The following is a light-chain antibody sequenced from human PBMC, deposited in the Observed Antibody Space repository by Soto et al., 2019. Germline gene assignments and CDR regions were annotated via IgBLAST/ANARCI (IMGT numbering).Light chain of an antibody. CDR1: SSDVGGHNH. CDR3: NSYTSTSTWV. CDR2: EVS. J-gene: IGLJ3*02. V-gene: IGLV2-14*01. Sequence: QSVLTQPASVSGSPGQSITISCTGTSSDVGGHNHVSWYQQHPGKAPKLMIYEVSNRPSGVSDRFSGSKSGNTASLTISGLQAEDEADYYCNSYTSTSTWVFGGGTKLTVL.